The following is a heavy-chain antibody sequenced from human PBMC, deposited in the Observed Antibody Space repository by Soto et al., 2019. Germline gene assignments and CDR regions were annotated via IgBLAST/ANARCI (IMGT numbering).Heavy chain of an antibody. Sequence: EVQLLESGGGLVQPGGSLRLSCAASGFTFSSYAMSWVRQAPGKGLEWVSAISGSGGSTYYADSGKGRFTISRDNSKNTLYLQMNSLRAEDTAVYYCAKVNKGVTKGPTDYWGQGTLVTVSS. CDR3: AKVNKGVTKGPTDY. V-gene: IGHV3-23*01. CDR2: ISGSGGST. D-gene: IGHD4-4*01. J-gene: IGHJ4*02. CDR1: GFTFSSYA.